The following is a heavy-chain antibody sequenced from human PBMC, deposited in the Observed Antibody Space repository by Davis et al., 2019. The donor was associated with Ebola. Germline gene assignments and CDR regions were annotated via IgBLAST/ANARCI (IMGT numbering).Heavy chain of an antibody. CDR1: GYSFTSYW. CDR2: IYPGDSDT. J-gene: IGHJ6*03. D-gene: IGHD4-17*01. Sequence: GESLKISCKGSGYSFTSYWIGWVRQMPGKGLEWMGIIYPGDSDTRYSPSFQGQVTISADKSISTAYLQWSSLKASDTAMYYCARQLRYGDYYYYYYMDVWGKGTTVTVSS. CDR3: ARQLRYGDYYYYYYMDV. V-gene: IGHV5-51*01.